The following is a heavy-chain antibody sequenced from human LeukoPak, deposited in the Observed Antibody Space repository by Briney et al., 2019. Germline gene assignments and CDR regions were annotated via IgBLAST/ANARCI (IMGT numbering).Heavy chain of an antibody. CDR1: GFTFSSYS. Sequence: GGSLRLSCAASGFTFSSYSVNWVRQAPGKGLEWVSSISSSSSYIYYADSVKGRFTISRDNAKNSLYLQMNSLKTEDTAVYYCGRGGSYRAFDIWGQGTMVTVSS. CDR2: ISSSSSYI. CDR3: GRGGSYRAFDI. D-gene: IGHD1-14*01. V-gene: IGHV3-21*04. J-gene: IGHJ3*02.